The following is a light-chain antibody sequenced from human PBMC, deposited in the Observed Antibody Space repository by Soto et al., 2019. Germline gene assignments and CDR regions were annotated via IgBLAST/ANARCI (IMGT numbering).Light chain of an antibody. CDR2: GAS. CDR1: SSF. V-gene: IGKV3-20*01. Sequence: EIVLTQSPGTLSLSQGEGATLSCRASSSFFAWYQQKPGQAPRLLIYGASSRATGIPDRFSGSGSGTDFTLTISRLEAEDFAVYYCQQYGSSPLTFGGGTKVEIK. J-gene: IGKJ4*01. CDR3: QQYGSSPLT.